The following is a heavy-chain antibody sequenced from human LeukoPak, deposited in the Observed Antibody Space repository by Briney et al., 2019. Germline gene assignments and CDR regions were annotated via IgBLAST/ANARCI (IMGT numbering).Heavy chain of an antibody. D-gene: IGHD6-6*01. CDR2: ISYDGSNK. Sequence: GGSLRLSCAASGFTFSSYAMHWVRQAPGKGLEWVAVISYDGSNKYYADSVKGRFTNSRDNSKNTLYLQMNSLRAEDTAVYYCARERAAARPDFDYWGQGTLVTVSS. CDR3: ARERAAARPDFDY. J-gene: IGHJ4*02. CDR1: GFTFSSYA. V-gene: IGHV3-30*04.